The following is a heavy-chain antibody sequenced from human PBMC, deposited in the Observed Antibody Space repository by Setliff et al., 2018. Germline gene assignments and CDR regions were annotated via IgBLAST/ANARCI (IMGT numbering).Heavy chain of an antibody. CDR3: ARLSWNGLRYYGLDV. Sequence: SETLSLTCNVSGVSISSYYWSWIRQPPGKGLESIGYIQKSWSTNYNPSLMSRVSISVDTSKNQFSLKLRSVTAADTAVYYCARLSWNGLRYYGLDVWGQGTTVTVSS. J-gene: IGHJ6*02. CDR2: IQKSWST. CDR1: GVSISSYY. D-gene: IGHD3-3*01. V-gene: IGHV4-59*01.